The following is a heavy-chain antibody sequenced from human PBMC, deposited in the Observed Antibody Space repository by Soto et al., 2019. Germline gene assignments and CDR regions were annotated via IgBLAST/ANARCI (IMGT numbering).Heavy chain of an antibody. J-gene: IGHJ3*02. CDR2: IGTAGDT. D-gene: IGHD3-22*01. V-gene: IGHV3-13*01. Sequence: GGSLRLSCSDSGFTFSSYDMHWVRQATGKGLEWVSAIGTAGDTYYPGSVKGRFTISRENAKNSLYLQMNSLRAGDTAVYYCARAQGTRRDSSGYSNDAFDIWGQGTMVPVSS. CDR1: GFTFSSYD. CDR3: ARAQGTRRDSSGYSNDAFDI.